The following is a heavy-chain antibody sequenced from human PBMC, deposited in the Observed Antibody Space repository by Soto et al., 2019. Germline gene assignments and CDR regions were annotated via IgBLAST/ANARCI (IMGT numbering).Heavy chain of an antibody. CDR1: GFNLNAYG. CDR2: ILYDGSKK. J-gene: IGHJ4*02. V-gene: IGHV3-30*03. D-gene: IGHD3-16*01. Sequence: GGSLRLSCGASGFNLNAYGIYWVRQAPGKGLQWVAQILYDGSKKHYADSVRGRFTITRDNSKNTVYLQMDSLRVDDTAMYYCVRDLALMADYWGQGTLVTVSS. CDR3: VRDLALMADY.